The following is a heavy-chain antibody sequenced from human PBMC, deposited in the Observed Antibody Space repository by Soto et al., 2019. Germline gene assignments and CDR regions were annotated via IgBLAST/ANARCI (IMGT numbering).Heavy chain of an antibody. V-gene: IGHV4-39*01. CDR3: ARIDTAMDYYYYYYGMDV. D-gene: IGHD5-18*01. J-gene: IGHJ6*02. CDR2: IYYSGST. CDR1: GGSISSSSYY. Sequence: PSETLSLTCTVSGGSISSSSYYWGWIRQPPGKGLEWIGSIYYSGSTYYNPSLKSRVTISVDTSKNQFSLKLSSVTAADTAVYYCARIDTAMDYYYYYYGMDVWGQGTTVTVSS.